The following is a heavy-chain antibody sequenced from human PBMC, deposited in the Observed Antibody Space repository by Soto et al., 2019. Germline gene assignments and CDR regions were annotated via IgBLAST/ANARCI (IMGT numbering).Heavy chain of an antibody. CDR3: ARATTSPDY. V-gene: IGHV1-46*01. J-gene: IGHJ4*02. D-gene: IGHD4-17*01. CDR2: INPSGGVP. CDR1: GYIFSTYY. Sequence: QVHLVQSGAEMKKPGASVKVSCKASGYIFSTYYMHWGRQAPGQGLEWMGIINPSGGVPSYAEKFPGRVTLTSDTSTTTFYMELNSLKSDDTAVYFCARATTSPDYWGQGTLVTVSS.